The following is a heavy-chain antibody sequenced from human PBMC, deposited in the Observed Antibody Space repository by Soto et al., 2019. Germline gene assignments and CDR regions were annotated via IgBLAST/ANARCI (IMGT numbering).Heavy chain of an antibody. CDR1: GGSISSSSYY. Sequence: QLQLQESGPGLVKPSETLSLTCTVSGGSISSSSYYWAWIRQPPGKGLEWIGSIYYSGSTYYNPSPKRRVTISVDTTKNQVSLKLSSVTAADTAVYYCARHYSRSSWYYPYFDYWGQGTRVTVSS. J-gene: IGHJ4*02. CDR2: IYYSGST. D-gene: IGHD6-13*01. CDR3: ARHYSRSSWYYPYFDY. V-gene: IGHV4-39*01.